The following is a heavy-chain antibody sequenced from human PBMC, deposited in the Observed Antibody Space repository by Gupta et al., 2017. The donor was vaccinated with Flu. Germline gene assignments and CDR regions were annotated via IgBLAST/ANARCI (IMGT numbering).Heavy chain of an antibody. J-gene: IGHJ4*02. CDR2: ISGESSYI. V-gene: IGHV3-21*02. CDR1: EFDFSNSY. CDR3: VRAQTPYTNGICYKFDS. D-gene: IGHD2-8*01. Sequence: EVQLVESGGGLVKPGGTLRLSCAASEFDFSNSYMNWVRQAPGRGLEWVSSISGESSYIYYADSIKGRFTISRDNAKNSLHLQMNSLQVEDTAVYYCVRAQTPYTNGICYKFDSWGQGALVTVSS.